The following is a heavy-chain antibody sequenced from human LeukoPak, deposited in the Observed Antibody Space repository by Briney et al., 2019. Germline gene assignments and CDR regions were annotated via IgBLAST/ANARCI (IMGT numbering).Heavy chain of an antibody. V-gene: IGHV3-21*01. D-gene: IGHD4-17*01. CDR1: GFTFSSYS. J-gene: IGHJ4*02. CDR3: ARDGSTVTNYYFDY. Sequence: PGGSLRLSCAASGFTFSSYSMNWLRQAPAKELEWVSSISSSNSYIYYADSVKGRFTISRDNAKNSLYLQMNSLRAEDTAVYYCARDGSTVTNYYFDYWGQGTLVTVSS. CDR2: ISSSNSYI.